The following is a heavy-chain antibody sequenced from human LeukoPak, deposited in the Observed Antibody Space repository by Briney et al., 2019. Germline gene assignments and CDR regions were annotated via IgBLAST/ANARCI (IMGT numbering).Heavy chain of an antibody. CDR2: INHSGST. CDR3: ARGGTDIVVVPAAQPWFDP. V-gene: IGHV4-34*01. J-gene: IGHJ5*02. Sequence: SETLSLTCAVYGGSFSGYYWSWIRQPPGKGLEWIGEINHSGSTNYNPSLKSRVTISVDTSKNQFSLKLSSVTAADTAVYYCARGGTDIVVVPAAQPWFDPWGQGTLVTVSS. D-gene: IGHD2-2*01. CDR1: GGSFSGYY.